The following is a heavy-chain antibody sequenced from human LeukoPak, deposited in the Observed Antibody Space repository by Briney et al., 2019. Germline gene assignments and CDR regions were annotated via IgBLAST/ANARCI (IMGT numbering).Heavy chain of an antibody. CDR1: GGSFSGYY. Sequence: PSETLSLTYAVYGGSFSGYYWSWMRQPPGKGQEWIGEINHSGSTNYNPSLKSRVTISVDTSKNQFSLKLSSVTAADTAVYYCARGGRGIQLWKYFDYWGQGTLVTVSS. CDR3: ARGGRGIQLWKYFDY. CDR2: INHSGST. V-gene: IGHV4-34*01. D-gene: IGHD5-18*01. J-gene: IGHJ4*02.